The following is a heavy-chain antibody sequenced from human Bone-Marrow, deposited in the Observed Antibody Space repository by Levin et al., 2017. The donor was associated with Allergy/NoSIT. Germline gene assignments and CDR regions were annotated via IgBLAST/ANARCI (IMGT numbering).Heavy chain of an antibody. CDR1: GSSFTSYW. J-gene: IGHJ3*02. CDR2: IYPGDSDT. CDR3: ASALMDYGDYADAFDI. Sequence: PGGSLRLSCKGSGSSFTSYWIGWVRQMPGKGLEWMGIIYPGDSDTRYSPSFQGQVTISADKSISTAYLQWSSLKASDTAMYYCASALMDYGDYADAFDIWGQGTMVTVSS. V-gene: IGHV5-51*01. D-gene: IGHD4-17*01.